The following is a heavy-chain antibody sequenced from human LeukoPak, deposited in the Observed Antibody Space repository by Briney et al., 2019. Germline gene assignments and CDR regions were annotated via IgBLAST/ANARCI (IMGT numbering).Heavy chain of an antibody. CDR3: ARFSSSRTYYYYMDV. V-gene: IGHV1-2*02. Sequence: ASVKVSCKASGYTFTGYCMHWVRQAPGQGLEWMGWINPNSGGTNYAQKFQGRVTMTRDTSISTAYMELSRLRSDDTAVYYCARFSSSRTYYYYMDVWGKGTTVTVSS. CDR2: INPNSGGT. J-gene: IGHJ6*03. CDR1: GYTFTGYC. D-gene: IGHD6-6*01.